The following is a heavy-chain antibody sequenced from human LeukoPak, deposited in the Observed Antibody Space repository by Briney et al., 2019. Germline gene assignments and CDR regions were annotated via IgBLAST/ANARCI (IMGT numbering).Heavy chain of an antibody. J-gene: IGHJ4*02. V-gene: IGHV3-30*09. CDR2: ISYDGSIK. Sequence: GGSLRLSCAAFGFTFSNFAMNWVRQAPGKGLEWVAFISYDGSIKSYADSVKGRFAVSRDNSKNTLYLQMNSLRPEDTAFYYCAKSYDNGWYVCDYWGQGTLVTVSS. CDR1: GFTFSNFA. D-gene: IGHD6-19*01. CDR3: AKSYDNGWYVCDY.